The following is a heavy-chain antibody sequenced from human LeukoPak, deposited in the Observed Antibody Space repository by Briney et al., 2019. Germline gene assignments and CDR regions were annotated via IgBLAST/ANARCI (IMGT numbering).Heavy chain of an antibody. CDR3: ARYCSSTSCYTRPY. CDR2: ISGSGGST. CDR1: GFTFSNAW. V-gene: IGHV3-23*01. J-gene: IGHJ4*02. D-gene: IGHD2-2*02. Sequence: PGGSLRLSCAASGFTFSNAWMNWVRQAPGKGLEWVSAISGSGGSTYYADSVKGRFTISRDNSKNTLYLQMNSLRAEDTAVYYCARYCSSTSCYTRPYWGQGTLVTVSS.